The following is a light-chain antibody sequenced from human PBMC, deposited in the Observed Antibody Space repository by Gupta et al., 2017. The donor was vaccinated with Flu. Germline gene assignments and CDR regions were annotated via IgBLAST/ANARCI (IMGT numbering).Light chain of an antibody. J-gene: IGLJ2*01. CDR1: SSDVGSYNF. CDR3: CSYAGSSNVV. V-gene: IGLV2-23*01. CDR2: EGS. Sequence: QSALTHPASVSGSPGQSITISCTGTSSDVGSYNFVSWYQQHPGKAPKLMIYEGSKRPSGVSNRLSGSKSGNTASLTISGLQAEDEADYYCCSYAGSSNVVFGGGTKLTVL.